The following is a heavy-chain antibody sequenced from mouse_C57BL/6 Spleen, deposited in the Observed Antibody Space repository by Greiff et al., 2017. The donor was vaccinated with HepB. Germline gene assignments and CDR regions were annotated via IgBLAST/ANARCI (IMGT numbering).Heavy chain of an antibody. Sequence: VQLQQSGPVLVKPGASVKMSCKASGYTFTDYYMNWVKQSHGKSLEWIGVINPYNGGTSYNQKFKGKATLTVDKSSSTAYMELNSLTSEDSAVYYCEVDSSDYYAMDYWGQGTSVTVSS. CDR2: INPYNGGT. D-gene: IGHD3-2*02. CDR1: GYTFTDYY. V-gene: IGHV1-19*01. J-gene: IGHJ4*01. CDR3: EVDSSDYYAMDY.